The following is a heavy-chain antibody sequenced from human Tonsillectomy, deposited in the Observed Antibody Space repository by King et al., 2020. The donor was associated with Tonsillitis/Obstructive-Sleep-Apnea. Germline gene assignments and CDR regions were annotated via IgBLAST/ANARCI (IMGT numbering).Heavy chain of an antibody. D-gene: IGHD2-2*01. CDR3: ARTPYCSRTSCHYFDY. J-gene: IGHJ4*02. CDR2: IYYSGST. V-gene: IGHV4-39*01. Sequence: LQLQESGPGLVKPSETLSLTCTVSGGSISSSSYYWGWIRQPPGKGLEWIGSIYYSGSTYYNPSLKSRVTISVDTSKNQFSLNLSSVTAADTAVYYCARTPYCSRTSCHYFDYWGQGTLVTVSS. CDR1: GGSISSSSYY.